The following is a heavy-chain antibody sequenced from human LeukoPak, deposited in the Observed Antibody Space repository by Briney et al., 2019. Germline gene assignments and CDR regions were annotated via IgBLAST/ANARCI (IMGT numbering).Heavy chain of an antibody. J-gene: IGHJ4*02. V-gene: IGHV1-18*01. CDR2: ISAYNGNT. CDR3: ARDSLNYYDSSGIKGDY. Sequence: GASVKVSCKASGYTFTSYGISWVQQAPGQGLEWMGWISAYNGNTNYAQKLQGRVTMTTDTSTSTAYMELRSLRSDDTAVYYCARDSLNYYDSSGIKGDYWGQGTLVTVSS. CDR1: GYTFTSYG. D-gene: IGHD3-22*01.